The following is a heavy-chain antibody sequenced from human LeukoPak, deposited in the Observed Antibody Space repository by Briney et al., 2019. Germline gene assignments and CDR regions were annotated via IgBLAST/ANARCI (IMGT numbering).Heavy chain of an antibody. D-gene: IGHD3-9*01. CDR2: IYSGGSR. Sequence: GGSLRLSCAASGFNVTTNYMSWVRQAPGKGLEWVSIIYSGGSRYYADSVKGRFTISKDNSKNTVYLQMNSLRVEDTAVYYCVRDPGLTGYFDYWGQGTLVTVSS. CDR3: VRDPGLTGYFDY. V-gene: IGHV3-53*01. CDR1: GFNVTTNY. J-gene: IGHJ4*02.